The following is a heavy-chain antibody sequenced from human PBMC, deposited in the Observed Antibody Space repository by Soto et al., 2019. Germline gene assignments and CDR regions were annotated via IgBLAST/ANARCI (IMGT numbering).Heavy chain of an antibody. CDR2: IYYSGST. J-gene: IGHJ4*02. CDR3: ARGGWRQIDY. Sequence: QVQLQESGPGLVKPSETLSLTCSVSGGSIGSYYWSWIRQPPGKGLEWIGYIYYSGSTNYNPSLQRRVTISVDTSRNRFSLKLSSVTAADTAVYYCARGGWRQIDYWGQGTLVTVSS. V-gene: IGHV4-59*08. CDR1: GGSIGSYY. D-gene: IGHD3-3*01.